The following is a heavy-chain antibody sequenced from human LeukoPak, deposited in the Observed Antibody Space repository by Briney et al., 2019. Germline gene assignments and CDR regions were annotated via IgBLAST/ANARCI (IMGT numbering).Heavy chain of an antibody. CDR1: GFTFSSYW. J-gene: IGHJ4*02. CDR3: ARDLSGVTGYTYGRGIDY. CDR2: IKKDGSEK. D-gene: IGHD5-18*01. V-gene: IGHV3-7*01. Sequence: GGSLRLSCAASGFTFSSYWMTWVRQAPGEGLEWVANIKKDGSEKYYVDSVKGRFTISRDNAKTSLYLQMNSLRAEDTAVYYCARDLSGVTGYTYGRGIDYWGQGTLVTVSS.